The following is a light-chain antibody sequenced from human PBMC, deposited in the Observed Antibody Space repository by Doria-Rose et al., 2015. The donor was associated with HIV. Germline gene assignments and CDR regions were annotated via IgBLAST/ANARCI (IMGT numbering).Light chain of an antibody. J-gene: IGKJ1*01. Sequence: TQSPGTLSLSPGERATLSCRASQSFSSTYLAWYQQKPGQAPSILIYDGSTRATGIPDRVSASGSGTDFTLTTNRLEPEDFALYYCHQYGTSWTFGQGTKVEI. CDR1: QSFSSTY. V-gene: IGKV3-20*01. CDR2: DGS. CDR3: HQYGTSWT.